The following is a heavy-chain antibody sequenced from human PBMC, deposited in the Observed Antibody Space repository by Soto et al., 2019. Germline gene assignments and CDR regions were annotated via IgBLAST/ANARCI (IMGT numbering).Heavy chain of an antibody. CDR1: GGSISSGGYY. CDR2: IYYSGST. D-gene: IGHD2-2*01. J-gene: IGHJ6*02. CDR3: ARHARYCSSTSCYGSYYYGMDV. V-gene: IGHV4-39*01. Sequence: PSETLSLTCTVSGGSISSGGYYWRWIRQHPGKGLEWFGSIYYSGSTYYNPSLKSRVTISVDTSKNQFSLKLSSVTAADTAVYYCARHARYCSSTSCYGSYYYGMDVWGQGTTVTVSS.